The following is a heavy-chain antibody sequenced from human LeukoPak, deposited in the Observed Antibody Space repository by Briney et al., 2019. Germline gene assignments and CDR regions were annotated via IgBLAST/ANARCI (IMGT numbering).Heavy chain of an antibody. CDR1: GFNFSTYW. J-gene: IGHJ4*02. Sequence: GGSLRLSCEASGFNFSTYWMNWVRQAPGKGLVWVSRISTDGTSTSYADSVKGRFTISRDNAKNTLYLQMNSLRAEDTAVYYCARGGPRRGAYFDYWGQGTLVTVSS. V-gene: IGHV3-74*01. CDR2: ISTDGTST. CDR3: ARGGPRRGAYFDY.